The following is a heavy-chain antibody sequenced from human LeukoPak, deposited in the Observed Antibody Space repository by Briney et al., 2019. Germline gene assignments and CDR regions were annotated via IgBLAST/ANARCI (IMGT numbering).Heavy chain of an antibody. CDR3: ARLVRGVLDAFDI. V-gene: IGHV4-59*06. CDR1: GGSLSTYY. D-gene: IGHD3-10*01. CDR2: IYYSGST. J-gene: IGHJ3*02. Sequence: PSETLSLTCTVSGGSLSTYYWSWIRQHPGKGLEWIGYIYYSGSTYYNPSLKSRVTISVDTSKNQFSLKLSSVTAADTAVYYCARLVRGVLDAFDIWGQGTMVTVSS.